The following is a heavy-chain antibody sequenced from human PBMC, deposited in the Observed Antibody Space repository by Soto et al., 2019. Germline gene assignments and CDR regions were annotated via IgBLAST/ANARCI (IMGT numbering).Heavy chain of an antibody. V-gene: IGHV1-58*01. Sequence: SVKVSCKASGFTFSRSAVQWVRQPRGQRLEWIGWIVVGSGSTNYAQKFQERVTFTRDLSTSTAYMELSSLRSEDTAVFYCAADPFNYDILNGYYPDYYYYGMDVWGPGTTVTVSS. CDR1: GFTFSRSA. D-gene: IGHD3-9*01. CDR2: IVVGSGST. CDR3: AADPFNYDILNGYYPDYYYYGMDV. J-gene: IGHJ6*02.